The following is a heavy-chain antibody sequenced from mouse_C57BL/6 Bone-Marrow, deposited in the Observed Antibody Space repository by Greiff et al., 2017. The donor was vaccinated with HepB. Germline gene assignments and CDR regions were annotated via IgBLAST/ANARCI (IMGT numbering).Heavy chain of an antibody. CDR2: IYPGGGYT. D-gene: IGHD2-2*01. J-gene: IGHJ4*01. CDR3: ARGMVTTRTRLYAMDY. Sequence: QVQLQQSGAELVRPGTSVKMSCKASGYTFTNYWIGWAKQRPGHGLEWIGDIYPGGGYTNYNEKFKGKATLTADKSSSTAYMQFSSLTSEGSAIYYCARGMVTTRTRLYAMDYWGQGTSVTVSS. CDR1: GYTFTNYW. V-gene: IGHV1-63*01.